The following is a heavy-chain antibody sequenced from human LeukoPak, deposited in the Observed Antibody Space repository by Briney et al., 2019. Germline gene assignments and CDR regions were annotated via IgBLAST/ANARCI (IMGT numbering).Heavy chain of an antibody. J-gene: IGHJ4*02. D-gene: IGHD3-10*01. CDR1: GFIFSSYA. V-gene: IGHV3-23*01. Sequence: GGSLRLSCAASGFIFSSYAMSWVRQSRGKGLEWVSAISGRDGSTYFADSVKGRFTISRGNSKNTLYLQMNSLRAEDTAVYYCAKVTMVRWCDYWGQGTLVTVSS. CDR2: ISGRDGST. CDR3: AKVTMVRWCDY.